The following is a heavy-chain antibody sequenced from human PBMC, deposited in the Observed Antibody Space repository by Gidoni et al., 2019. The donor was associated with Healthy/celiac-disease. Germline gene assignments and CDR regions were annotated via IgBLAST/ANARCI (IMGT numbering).Heavy chain of an antibody. J-gene: IGHJ4*02. CDR3: TTDWELTGGY. D-gene: IGHD7-27*01. V-gene: IGHV3-15*01. CDR2: IKSKTDGGTT. Sequence: EVQLVESGGGLVKPGGSPRLSCAASGCTARNAWMSWVRRAPGKGLAWVGRIKSKTDGGTTDYAAPVKGRFAISRDDSKNTLYLQMNSLETEDTAVYYCTTDWELTGGYWGQGTLVTVSS. CDR1: GCTARNAW.